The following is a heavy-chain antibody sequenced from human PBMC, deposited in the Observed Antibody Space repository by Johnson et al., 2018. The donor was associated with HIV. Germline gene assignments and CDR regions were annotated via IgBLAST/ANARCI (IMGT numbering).Heavy chain of an antibody. CDR2: ISYDGSNK. J-gene: IGHJ3*02. Sequence: QVQLVESGGGVVQPGRSLRLSCAASGFTFSSYAMHWVRQAPGKGLEWVAVISYDGSNKYYADSVKGRFTISRDNSKTTLYLQMNILRAEDTAVYYCAKDLQDYYDSSGHDAFDIWGQGTMVTVSS. D-gene: IGHD3-22*01. V-gene: IGHV3-30*04. CDR3: AKDLQDYYDSSGHDAFDI. CDR1: GFTFSSYA.